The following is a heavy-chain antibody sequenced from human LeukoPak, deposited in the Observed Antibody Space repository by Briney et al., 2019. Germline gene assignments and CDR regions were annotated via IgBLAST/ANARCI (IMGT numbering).Heavy chain of an antibody. CDR2: ISGSGGST. CDR3: AKEGCSSTSCYALWFDS. D-gene: IGHD2-2*01. J-gene: IGHJ5*01. Sequence: RGSLRLSCAASGFTFSSYAMSWVRQAPGKGLEWVSAISGSGGSTYYADSVKGRFTISRDNSKDTLYLQMNSLRAEDTAVYYCAKEGCSSTSCYALWFDSWGQGTLVTVSS. V-gene: IGHV3-23*01. CDR1: GFTFSSYA.